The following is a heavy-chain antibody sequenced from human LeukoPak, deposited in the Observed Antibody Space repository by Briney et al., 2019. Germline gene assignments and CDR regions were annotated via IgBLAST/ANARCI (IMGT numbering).Heavy chain of an antibody. CDR3: AKDPRNILTGDYDDFDI. J-gene: IGHJ3*02. CDR2: INPNSGGT. V-gene: IGHV1-2*02. Sequence: GASVKVSCKASGYTFTGYYMHWVRQAPGQGLEWMGWINPNSGGTNYAQKFQGRVTMTRDTSISTAYMELSRLRSDDTAVYYCAKDPRNILTGDYDDFDIWGQGTMVIVSS. D-gene: IGHD3-9*01. CDR1: GYTFTGYY.